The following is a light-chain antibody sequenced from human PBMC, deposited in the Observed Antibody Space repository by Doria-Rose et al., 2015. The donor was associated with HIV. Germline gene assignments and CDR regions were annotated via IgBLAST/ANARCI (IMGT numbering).Light chain of an antibody. CDR1: QSLLYTSKDY. V-gene: IGKV4-1*01. Sequence: EIVLTQSPESLGMSLGERATLNCKSNQSLLYTSKDYLAWYQQKPGQPPKLLIYWASTRQSGVPARFSGSGSGTDFTLTIGSLEAEDVAVYYCQQYYDTPSFGPGATVDIK. CDR2: WAS. CDR3: QQYYDTPS. J-gene: IGKJ3*01.